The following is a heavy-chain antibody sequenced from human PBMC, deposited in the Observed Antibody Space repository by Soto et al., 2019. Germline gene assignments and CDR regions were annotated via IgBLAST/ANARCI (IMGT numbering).Heavy chain of an antibody. V-gene: IGHV1-46*01. J-gene: IGHJ5*02. Sequence: QVQLVQSGAEVKKPGASVRVSCKASGYTFITYNMQWVRQAPGQGLEWMGIINPRGGSTTYAQRFQSRINMTTDTSTSTVHMELSSLRSEDSAIYYCARDYCSRGTCYFYPWGQGTLVTVSS. CDR2: INPRGGST. CDR1: GYTFITYN. CDR3: ARDYCSRGTCYFYP. D-gene: IGHD2-15*01.